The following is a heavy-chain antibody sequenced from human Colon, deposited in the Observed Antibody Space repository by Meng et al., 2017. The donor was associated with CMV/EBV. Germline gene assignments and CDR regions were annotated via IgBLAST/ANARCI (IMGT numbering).Heavy chain of an antibody. D-gene: IGHD5-24*01. CDR2: IGSDGSIK. Sequence: GGSLRLSCAASGLTFNGYGLHWVRQAPGKGLEWVAFIGSDGSIKRYADSVKGRLTISRDNSKNTLWLQMHSLRPDDTAVYYCVRSAEAGTQFFDFWGQGTLVTVSS. J-gene: IGHJ4*02. CDR1: GLTFNGYG. V-gene: IGHV3-30*02. CDR3: VRSAEAGTQFFDF.